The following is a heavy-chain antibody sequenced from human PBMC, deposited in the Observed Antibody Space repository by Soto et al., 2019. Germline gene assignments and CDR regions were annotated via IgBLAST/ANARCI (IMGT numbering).Heavy chain of an antibody. D-gene: IGHD6-13*01. Sequence: QVQLVQSGAEVKKPGSSVKVSCTASGGTFSSHGISWVRQAPVQGLEWMGGITPILGTATADYAQKFQRRVTITADAYTSRDYMELSSLRSVATAVVYCARERGGYRSSRAFSSWGQGTLVTVS. J-gene: IGHJ4*02. V-gene: IGHV1-69*01. CDR1: GGTFSSHG. CDR2: ITPILGTATA. CDR3: ARERGGYRSSRAFSS.